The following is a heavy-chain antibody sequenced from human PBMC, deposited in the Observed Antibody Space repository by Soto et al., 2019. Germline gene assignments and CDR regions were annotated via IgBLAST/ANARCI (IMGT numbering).Heavy chain of an antibody. J-gene: IGHJ4*02. CDR2: ILSNGEK. CDR1: GFSLRSPRLG. CDR3: ERMLADPMRSLFYFDL. D-gene: IGHD3-3*02. V-gene: IGHV2-26*03. Sequence: SGPTLVNPTETLTLTCSMSGFSLRSPRLGVSWVRQPPGKALEWLAHILSNGEKSYTTSLKTRLSISTDTSKSQVVLTMTNMAPADTGTDYCERMLADPMRSLFYFDLWGQGTPVTVSS.